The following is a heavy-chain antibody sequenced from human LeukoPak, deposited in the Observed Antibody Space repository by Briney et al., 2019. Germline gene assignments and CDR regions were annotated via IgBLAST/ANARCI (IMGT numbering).Heavy chain of an antibody. Sequence: AGGSLRLSCAVSGFTVSSNYMSWVRQAPGKGLEWVSVIYISGSTSYADSVKGRFTISRDSSKNTLYLQMNSLRAEDTAVYYCARYNGSYSRYFDYWGQGALVTVSS. V-gene: IGHV3-66*02. J-gene: IGHJ4*02. CDR3: ARYNGSYSRYFDY. CDR2: IYISGST. D-gene: IGHD1-26*01. CDR1: GFTVSSNY.